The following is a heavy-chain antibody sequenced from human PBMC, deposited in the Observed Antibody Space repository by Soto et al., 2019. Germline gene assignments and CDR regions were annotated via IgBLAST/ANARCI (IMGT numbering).Heavy chain of an antibody. CDR3: ARPTGGHDAGGNYMDV. CDR1: GGSLSSYP. D-gene: IGHD2-8*02. V-gene: IGHV1-69*02. Sequence: QVQLLQSGSEVKKPGSSVKVSCRASGGSLSSYPVTWVRQAPGPGLEWMGRIIPIVGLTNYAQKCQGRVTVTADKSTSTAYMELRSRRSDDTAVYYCARPTGGHDAGGNYMDVWGKGTTVIVSS. CDR2: IIPIVGLT. J-gene: IGHJ6*03.